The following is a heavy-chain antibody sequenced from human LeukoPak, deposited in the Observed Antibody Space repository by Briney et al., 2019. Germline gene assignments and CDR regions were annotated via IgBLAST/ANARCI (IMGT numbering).Heavy chain of an antibody. V-gene: IGHV3-30-3*01. CDR2: ISYDGSNK. Sequence: GGSLRLSCAASGFTFSSYAMHWVRQAPGKGLEWVAVISYDGSNKYYADSVKGRFTISRDNSKNTLYLQMNSLRAEDTAVYYCASAFTIFGVESDYWGQGTLVTVSS. D-gene: IGHD3-3*01. J-gene: IGHJ4*02. CDR3: ASAFTIFGVESDY. CDR1: GFTFSSYA.